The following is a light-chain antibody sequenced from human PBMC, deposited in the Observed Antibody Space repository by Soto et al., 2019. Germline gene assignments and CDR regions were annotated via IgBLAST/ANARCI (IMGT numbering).Light chain of an antibody. Sequence: NFMLTQPHSVAESPGTTVTLSCTGSSGSIASNYVQWYQQRPGSAPTTVICENNQRPSGVPDRFSGPIDSSYNSASLTISGLKNEDEADYYCQSYNNTNQVFGGGTKLTVL. CDR1: SGSIASNY. J-gene: IGLJ3*02. CDR3: QSYNNTNQV. V-gene: IGLV6-57*02. CDR2: ENN.